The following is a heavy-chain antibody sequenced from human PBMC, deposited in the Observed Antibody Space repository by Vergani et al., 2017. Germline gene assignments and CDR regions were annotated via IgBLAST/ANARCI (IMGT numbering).Heavy chain of an antibody. CDR2: IYYSGST. Sequence: QLQLQESGPGLVKPSATLSLTCSVSGASIRSSNYYWGWIRQPPGKGLEWIASIYYSGSTYYNPSLKSRVTISVDTSKNQFCLKLSSVTAADTAVYFCARHSTVEWLVKLGWIDPWGKGILVTVSS. D-gene: IGHD6-19*01. V-gene: IGHV4-39*01. J-gene: IGHJ5*02. CDR1: GASIRSSNYY. CDR3: ARHSTVEWLVKLGWIDP.